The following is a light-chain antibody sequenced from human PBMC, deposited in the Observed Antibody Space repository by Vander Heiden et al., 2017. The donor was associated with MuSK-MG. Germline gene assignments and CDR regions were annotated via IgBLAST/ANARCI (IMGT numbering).Light chain of an antibody. J-gene: IGLJ3*02. V-gene: IGLV2-14*01. CDR1: ASDVGGYKY. CDR3: SSYIHPTTHWV. CDR2: EVS. Sequence: QSSLTQPASVSGSPGQSITISCTGPASDVGGYKYVSWYQQHPGKAPKLLIYEVSERPSGVSSRFSGSQSANTASLTISGLQADDEGDYYCSSYIHPTTHWVFGGGTKLTVL.